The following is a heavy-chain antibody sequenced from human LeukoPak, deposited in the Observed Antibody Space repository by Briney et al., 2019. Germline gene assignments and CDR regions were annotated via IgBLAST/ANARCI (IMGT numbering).Heavy chain of an antibody. CDR1: GGSISSYY. CDR3: ARHGRYYDSSGYYYDY. Sequence: SETLSLTCTVSGGSISSYYWSWIRQPPGKGLEWIGEINHSGSTNYNPSLKSRVTISVDTSKNQFSLKLSSVTAADTAVYYCARHGRYYDSSGYYYDYWGQGTLVTVSS. D-gene: IGHD3-22*01. CDR2: INHSGST. J-gene: IGHJ4*02. V-gene: IGHV4-34*01.